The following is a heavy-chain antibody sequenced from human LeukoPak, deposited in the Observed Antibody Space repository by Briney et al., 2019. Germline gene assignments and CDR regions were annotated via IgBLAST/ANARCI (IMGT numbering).Heavy chain of an antibody. CDR1: GYTFTGYY. Sequence: ASVKVSCKASGYTFTGYYMHWVRQAPGQGLEWRGWINPNSGGTNYAQKFQGRVTMTRDTSISTAYMELSRLRSDDTAVYYCARDPPQYYYDSSGYYYYYYMDVWGKGTTVTVSS. J-gene: IGHJ6*03. CDR3: ARDPPQYYYDSSGYYYYYYMDV. V-gene: IGHV1-2*02. D-gene: IGHD3-22*01. CDR2: INPNSGGT.